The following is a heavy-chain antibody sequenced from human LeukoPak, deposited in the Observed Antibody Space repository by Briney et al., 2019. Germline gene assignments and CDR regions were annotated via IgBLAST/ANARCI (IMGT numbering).Heavy chain of an antibody. Sequence: PSETLSLTCAVYGGSFSGYYWSWIRQPPGKGLEWIGETNHSGSTNYNPSLKSRVTISVDTSKNQFSLKLSSVTAADTAVYYCARDRMVRGVRNWFDPWGQGTLVTVSS. CDR2: TNHSGST. V-gene: IGHV4-34*01. D-gene: IGHD3-10*01. CDR1: GGSFSGYY. J-gene: IGHJ5*02. CDR3: ARDRMVRGVRNWFDP.